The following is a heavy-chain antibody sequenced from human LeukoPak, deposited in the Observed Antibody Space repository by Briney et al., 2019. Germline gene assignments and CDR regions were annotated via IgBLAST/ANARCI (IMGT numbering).Heavy chain of an antibody. CDR1: GFTFSSYE. Sequence: GGSLRLSCAASGFTFSSYEMNWVRQAPGKGLEWVSYISSSGSTIYYADSVKGRFTISRDNAKNSLYLQMNSLRAEDTAVYYCARDHGGSYYAGAYYFDYWGQGTLVTVSS. V-gene: IGHV3-48*03. J-gene: IGHJ4*02. CDR2: ISSSGSTI. CDR3: ARDHGGSYYAGAYYFDY. D-gene: IGHD1-26*01.